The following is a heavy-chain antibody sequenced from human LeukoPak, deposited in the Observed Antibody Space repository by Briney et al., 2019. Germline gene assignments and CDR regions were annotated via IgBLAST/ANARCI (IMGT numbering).Heavy chain of an antibody. J-gene: IGHJ5*02. V-gene: IGHV4-59*08. CDR1: GGSISSYY. CDR3: ARQWPNWFDP. D-gene: IGHD5-24*01. Sequence: SETLSLTCTVSGGSISSYYWSWIRQPPGEGLEWIGYIYYSGSTYYNPSLKSRVTISVDTSKNQFSLKLSSVTAADTAVYYCARQWPNWFDPWGQGTLVTVSS. CDR2: IYYSGST.